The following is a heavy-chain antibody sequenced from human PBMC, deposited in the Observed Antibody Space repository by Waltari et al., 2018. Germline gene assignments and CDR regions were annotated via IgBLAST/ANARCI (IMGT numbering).Heavy chain of an antibody. CDR3: ARPRRDCSSTSCYYFDY. J-gene: IGHJ4*02. Sequence: EVQLVQSGAEVKKPGESLKISCKGSGYSFSSYWIGWVRQLPGKGLERMGIIYPGDSGTRYSPSFQGQVTISADKSISTAYLQWSSLKASDTAMYYCARPRRDCSSTSCYYFDYWGQGTLVTVSS. CDR2: IYPGDSGT. D-gene: IGHD2-2*01. V-gene: IGHV5-51*01. CDR1: GYSFSSYW.